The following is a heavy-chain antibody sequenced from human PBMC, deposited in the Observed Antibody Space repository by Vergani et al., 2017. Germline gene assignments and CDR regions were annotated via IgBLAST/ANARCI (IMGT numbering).Heavy chain of an antibody. D-gene: IGHD3-3*01. CDR2: MNPNSGNT. V-gene: IGHV1-8*01. J-gene: IGHJ6*03. CDR1: GYTFTSYD. CDR3: ARVTSLRFFYYYYMDG. Sequence: QVQLVQSGAEVKKPGASVKVSCKASGYTFTSYDINWVRQATGQGLEWMGGMNPNSGNTGYAQKFQGRVTMTRNTSISTAYMELSSLRSEDTAVYYCARVTSLRFFYYYYMDGWGKGTTVTVSS.